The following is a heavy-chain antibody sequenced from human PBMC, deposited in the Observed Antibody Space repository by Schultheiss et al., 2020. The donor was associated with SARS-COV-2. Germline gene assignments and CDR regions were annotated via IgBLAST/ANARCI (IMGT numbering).Heavy chain of an antibody. CDR1: GYTFTSYG. V-gene: IGHV1-18*01. D-gene: IGHD2-2*01. CDR2: ISAYNGNT. Sequence: ASVKVSCKASGYTFTSYGISWVRQAPGQGLEWMGWISAYNGNTNYAQKLQGRVTMTTDTSTSTAYMELSSLRSEDTAVYYCARLPHRYCSSTSCYWFDPWGQGTLVTVSS. CDR3: ARLPHRYCSSTSCYWFDP. J-gene: IGHJ5*02.